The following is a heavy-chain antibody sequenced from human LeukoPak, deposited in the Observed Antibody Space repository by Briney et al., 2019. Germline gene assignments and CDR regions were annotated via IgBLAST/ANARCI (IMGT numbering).Heavy chain of an antibody. CDR3: ARDRYYYDRSGYGLDV. CDR2: ISSSSTYI. V-gene: IGHV3-21*01. CDR1: GFTFSSYS. Sequence: GGSLRLSCAASGFTFSSYSMNWVRQAPGKGLEWVSSISSSSTYIYYGDSVKGRFTISRDNAKKSLYLQMNSPRAEDTAEYYCARDRYYYDRSGYGLDVWGQGTTVTVSS. D-gene: IGHD3-22*01. J-gene: IGHJ6*02.